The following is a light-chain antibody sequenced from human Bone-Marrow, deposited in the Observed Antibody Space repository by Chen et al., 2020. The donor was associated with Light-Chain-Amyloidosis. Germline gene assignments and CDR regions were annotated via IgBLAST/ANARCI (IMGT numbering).Light chain of an antibody. J-gene: IGLJ3*02. V-gene: IGLV3-21*02. CDR2: DDS. CDR1: NIGATS. CDR3: QVWDRSSDRPV. Sequence: SYVLTQPSSVSVAPGQTATIACGGNNIGATSVHWYQQTPGQAPLLVVYDDSDRPSRIPERLSGSNSGNRATLTISRVEAGDEADYYCQVWDRSSDRPVFGGGTKLTVL.